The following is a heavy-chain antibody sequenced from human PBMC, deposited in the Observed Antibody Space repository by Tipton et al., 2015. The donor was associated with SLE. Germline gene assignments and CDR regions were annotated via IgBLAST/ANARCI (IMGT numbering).Heavy chain of an antibody. CDR2: IYSGGST. D-gene: IGHD6-19*01. V-gene: IGHV3-53*04. J-gene: IGHJ4*02. CDR3: AGGDAGYSSGWYPGDFDY. CDR1: GFTVSSNY. Sequence: GSLRLFCAASGFTVSSNYMSWVRQSPGKGLEWVSVIYSGGSTYYADSVKGRFTISRHNSKNTLYLQMNSLRAEDTAVYYCAGGDAGYSSGWYPGDFDYWGQGTLVTVSS.